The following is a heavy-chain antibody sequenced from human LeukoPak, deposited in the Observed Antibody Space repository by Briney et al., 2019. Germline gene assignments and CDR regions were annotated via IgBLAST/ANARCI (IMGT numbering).Heavy chain of an antibody. J-gene: IGHJ4*01. CDR2: IYYSGST. CDR3: ARFPVRGSGCPQAFDC. V-gene: IGHV4-39*01. D-gene: IGHD1-26*01. CDR1: GGSISSSNYY. Sequence: PSETLSLTCTVSGGSISSSNYYWGWIRQPPGKGLEWIGNIYYSGSTYYNPSLKSRVTISVDTSKNQFSLKLSSVTAADTAVYYCARFPVRGSGCPQAFDCWGQGALVTVSS.